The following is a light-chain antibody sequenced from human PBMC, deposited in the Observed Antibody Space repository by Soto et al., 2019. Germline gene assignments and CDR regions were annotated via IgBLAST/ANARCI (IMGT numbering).Light chain of an antibody. CDR3: QQYGSSPIT. CDR2: GAS. V-gene: IGKV3-20*01. Sequence: EIVMTQSPATLSVSPGERATLSCRASHSVSNNLAWYQQKPGQAPRLLIYGASSRATGIPDRFSGSGSGTDFTLTISRLEPEDFAVYYCQQYGSSPITFGQGTRLEIK. CDR1: HSVSNN. J-gene: IGKJ5*01.